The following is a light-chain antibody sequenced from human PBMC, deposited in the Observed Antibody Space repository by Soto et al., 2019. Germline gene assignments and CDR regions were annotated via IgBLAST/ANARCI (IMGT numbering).Light chain of an antibody. CDR3: MQALQTPLT. CDR2: LGS. Sequence: DIVMTQSPLSLPVTPGEPASISCRSSQSLLHRNGYNYLDWYLQKPGQSPQHLIYLGSFRASGVPDWFSGGGSGTDFTLKISRVEAEDVGFYYCMQALQTPLTFGGGTQVEIK. CDR1: QSLLHRNGYNY. J-gene: IGKJ4*01. V-gene: IGKV2-28*01.